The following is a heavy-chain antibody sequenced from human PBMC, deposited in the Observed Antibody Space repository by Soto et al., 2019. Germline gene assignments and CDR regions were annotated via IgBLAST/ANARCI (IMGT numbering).Heavy chain of an antibody. D-gene: IGHD3-3*01. CDR2: IIPIFGTA. CDR1: GGTFSSYA. Sequence: GASVKVSCKASGGTFSSYAISWVRQAPGQGLERIGGIIPIFGTANYAQKFQGRVTITADESTSTAYMELSSLRSEDTAVYYCARDGTTIFGVVISAGPYGMDVWGQGTTVTVSS. J-gene: IGHJ6*02. CDR3: ARDGTTIFGVVISAGPYGMDV. V-gene: IGHV1-69*13.